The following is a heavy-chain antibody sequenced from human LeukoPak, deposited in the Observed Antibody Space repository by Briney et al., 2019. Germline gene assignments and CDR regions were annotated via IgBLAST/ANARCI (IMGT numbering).Heavy chain of an antibody. V-gene: IGHV3-33*06. CDR1: GFTFSSYG. D-gene: IGHD6-19*01. J-gene: IGHJ4*02. CDR2: IWYDGSNK. Sequence: PGGSLRLSCAASGFTFSSYGMHWVRQAPGKGLEWVAVIWYDGSNKYYADSVKGRFTISRDNSKNTLYLQMNSLRTEDTAVYYCAKAKWLVQNFDYWGQGTLVTVSS. CDR3: AKAKWLVQNFDY.